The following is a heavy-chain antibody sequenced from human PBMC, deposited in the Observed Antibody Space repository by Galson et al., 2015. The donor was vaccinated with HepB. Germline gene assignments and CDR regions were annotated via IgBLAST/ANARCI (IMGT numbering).Heavy chain of an antibody. D-gene: IGHD3-22*01. CDR2: IIPIFGTA. Sequence: SVKVSCKASGGAFSSYAISWVRQAPGQGLEWMGGIIPIFGTANYAQKFQGRVTITADESTSTAYMELSSLRSEDTAVYYCATQEDYYDSSGYYPFDYWGQGTLVTVSS. J-gene: IGHJ4*02. V-gene: IGHV1-69*13. CDR3: ATQEDYYDSSGYYPFDY. CDR1: GGAFSSYA.